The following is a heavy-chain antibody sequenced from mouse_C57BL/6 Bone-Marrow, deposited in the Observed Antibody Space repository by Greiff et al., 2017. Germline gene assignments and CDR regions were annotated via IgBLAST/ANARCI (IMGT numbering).Heavy chain of an antibody. V-gene: IGHV1-81*01. D-gene: IGHD1-1*01. Sequence: VKLMESGAELARPGASVKLSCKASGYTFTSYGISWVKQRTGPGLEWIGEIYPRSGNTYYNEKFKGKATLTADKSSSTAYMELRSLTSEDSAVYFCARVVRRYFDYWGQGTTLTVSS. CDR2: IYPRSGNT. CDR1: GYTFTSYG. CDR3: ARVVRRYFDY. J-gene: IGHJ2*01.